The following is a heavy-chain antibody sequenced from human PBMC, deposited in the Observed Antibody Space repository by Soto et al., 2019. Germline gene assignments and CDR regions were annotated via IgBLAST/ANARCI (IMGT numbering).Heavy chain of an antibody. V-gene: IGHV4-59*01. CDR1: GGSIRGYV. J-gene: IGHJ6*02. CDR2: VYYSGST. Sequence: LQILLVTWSVAGGSIRGYVWSWILQPQGKGLEWIGYVYYSGSTNYNPSLTSRVTISVDTSKNQFSLKLSSVTATDTAEYYCATDRIHSGIAAAGMLISDYYGMDVWGQATTVTVSS. CDR3: ATDRIHSGIAAAGMLISDYYGMDV. D-gene: IGHD6-13*01.